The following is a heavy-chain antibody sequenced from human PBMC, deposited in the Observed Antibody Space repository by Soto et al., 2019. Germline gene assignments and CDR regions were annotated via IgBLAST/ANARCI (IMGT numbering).Heavy chain of an antibody. V-gene: IGHV4-34*01. J-gene: IGHJ4*02. CDR3: ASLAPRRPRDHCTNGVCRINNFDY. CDR1: GGSFSGYY. Sequence: TLSLTCAVYGGSFSGYYWSWIRQPPGKGLEWIGEINHSGGTNYNPSLKSRVTISVDTSKNQFSLKLSSVTAADTAVYYCASLAPRRPRDHCTNGVCRINNFDYWGQGTLVTVSS. CDR2: INHSGGT. D-gene: IGHD2-8*01.